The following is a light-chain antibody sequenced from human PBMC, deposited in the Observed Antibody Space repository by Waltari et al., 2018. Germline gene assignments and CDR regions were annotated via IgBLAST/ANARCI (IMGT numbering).Light chain of an antibody. CDR2: EVS. V-gene: IGLV2-14*01. J-gene: IGLJ1*01. CDR1: SSDVGGYNY. Sequence: QSALTQPASVSGSPGQSIPISCTGTSSDVGGYNYVSWYQQHPGKAPKLMIYEVSNRPSGVSNRFSGSKSGNTASLTISGLQAEDEADYYCSSYISSSSYVFGTGTKVTVL. CDR3: SSYISSSSYV.